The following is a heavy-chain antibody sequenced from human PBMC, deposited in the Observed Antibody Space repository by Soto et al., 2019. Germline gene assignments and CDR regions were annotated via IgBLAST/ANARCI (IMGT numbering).Heavy chain of an antibody. CDR1: RVAFSKFI. D-gene: IGHD6-19*01. Sequence: SVKVSCKASRVAFSKFIVTWVRPAPGLGLEWVGGIIPIFGTANYAQKFQGRVTITADESTSTSYMEVNNLRSEDPAVYYCAKVRYSSPMGYYYGMDVWGQGTTVTVS. CDR2: IIPIFGTA. J-gene: IGHJ6*02. V-gene: IGHV1-69*13. CDR3: AKVRYSSPMGYYYGMDV.